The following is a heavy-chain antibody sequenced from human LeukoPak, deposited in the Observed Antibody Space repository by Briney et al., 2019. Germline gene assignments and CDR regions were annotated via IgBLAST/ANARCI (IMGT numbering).Heavy chain of an antibody. V-gene: IGHV3-30*04. CDR3: ASPSKIVTTVPHY. CDR2: ISYDGSNK. Sequence: SGGSLRLSCAASGFTFSSYAMHWVRQAPGKGLEWVAVISYDGSNKYYADSVKGRFTISRDNSKNTLYLQMNSLRAEDTAVYYCASPSKIVTTVPHYWGQGTLVTVSS. CDR1: GFTFSSYA. J-gene: IGHJ4*02. D-gene: IGHD4-17*01.